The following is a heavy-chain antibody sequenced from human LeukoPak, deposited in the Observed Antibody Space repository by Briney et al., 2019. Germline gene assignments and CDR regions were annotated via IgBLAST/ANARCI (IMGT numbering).Heavy chain of an antibody. CDR2: RDPENGET. CDR3: ARDEGAVYGDYERLPSWFDP. CDR1: GYTLADLS. Sequence: ASVKVSCKVSGYTLADLSMQWVRQAPGKGLEWMGGRDPENGETIYAEKLQGRVTMTEDTSADTAYMELSSLRSEDTAVYYCARDEGAVYGDYERLPSWFDPWGQGTLVTVSS. J-gene: IGHJ5*02. V-gene: IGHV1-24*01. D-gene: IGHD4-17*01.